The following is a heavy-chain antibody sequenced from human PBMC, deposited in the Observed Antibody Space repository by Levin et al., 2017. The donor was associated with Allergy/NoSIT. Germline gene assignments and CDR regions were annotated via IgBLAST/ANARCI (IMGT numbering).Heavy chain of an antibody. CDR2: ISAYTGNI. CDR3: ARDDNNSDGKRAEFSHH. D-gene: IGHD2-15*01. Sequence: GESLKISCTASGFTFSSFGFSWVRQAPGQGLEWMGWISAYTGNINFAQKFQGRVSMTTDTFTNTSYLELRGLTSDDTAVYYCARDDNNSDGKRAEFSHHWGQGTLVTVSS. CDR1: GFTFSSFG. V-gene: IGHV1-18*01. J-gene: IGHJ1*01.